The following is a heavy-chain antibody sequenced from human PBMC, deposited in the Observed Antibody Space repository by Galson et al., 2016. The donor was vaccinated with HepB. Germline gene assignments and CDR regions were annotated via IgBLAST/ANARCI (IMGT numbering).Heavy chain of an antibody. CDR3: TRGLKPGIPTGMDV. J-gene: IGHJ6*02. D-gene: IGHD2-21*01. V-gene: IGHV3-74*01. Sequence: SLKLSCAASGFIFTNYGIRWVRQTPGKGLVWVSRVDSDGSGTSYADSVKGRVTISRDNDKNTLELQMNSLRAEDTALYYCTRGLKPGIPTGMDVWGQGTTVTVSS. CDR2: VDSDGSGT. CDR1: GFIFTNYG.